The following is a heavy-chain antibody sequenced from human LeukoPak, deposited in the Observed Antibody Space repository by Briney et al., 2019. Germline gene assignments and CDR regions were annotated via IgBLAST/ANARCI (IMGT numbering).Heavy chain of an antibody. V-gene: IGHV1-69*06. J-gene: IGHJ6*02. CDR2: IIPIFGTA. CDR1: GGTFSSYA. D-gene: IGHD3-10*01. Sequence: SVKVSCKAFGGTFSSYAISWVRQAPGQGLEWMGGIIPIFGTANYAQKFQGRVTITADKSTSTAYMELSSLRSEDTAVYYCARARSYGSGSYGMDVWGQGTTVTVSS. CDR3: ARARSYGSGSYGMDV.